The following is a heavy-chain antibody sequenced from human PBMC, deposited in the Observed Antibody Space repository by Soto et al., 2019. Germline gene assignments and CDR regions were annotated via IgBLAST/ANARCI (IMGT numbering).Heavy chain of an antibody. J-gene: IGHJ6*02. D-gene: IGHD2-15*01. Sequence: QVQLVQSGAEVKKPGSSVKVSCKASGGTFSSYAISWVRQAPGQGLEWMGGIIPIFGTANYAQKFQGRVTITSDESTSTAYMELSRLRSEDTAVYYCASLCSGGSCYEYGMDVWGQVTTVTVSS. CDR1: GGTFSSYA. CDR2: IIPIFGTA. V-gene: IGHV1-69*01. CDR3: ASLCSGGSCYEYGMDV.